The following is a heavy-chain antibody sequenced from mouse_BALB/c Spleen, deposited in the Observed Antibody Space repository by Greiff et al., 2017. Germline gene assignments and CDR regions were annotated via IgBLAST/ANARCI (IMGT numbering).Heavy chain of an antibody. CDR3: AREGKQYYFDY. CDR2: IYPYNGGT. V-gene: IGHV1S29*02. CDR1: GYTFTDYN. J-gene: IGHJ2*01. Sequence: VQLQQSGPELVKPGASVKISFKASGYTFTDYNMHWVKQSHGKSLEWIGYIYPYNGGTGYNQKFKSKATLTVDNSSSTAYMELRSLTSEDSAVYYCAREGKQYYFDYWGQGTTLTVSS.